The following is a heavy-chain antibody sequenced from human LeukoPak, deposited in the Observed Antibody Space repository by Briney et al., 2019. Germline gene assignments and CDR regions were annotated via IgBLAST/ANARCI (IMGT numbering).Heavy chain of an antibody. D-gene: IGHD3-22*01. CDR1: GYSFTNYW. Sequence: PGESLKISCEASGYSFTNYWIGWVRQMPGKGLEWMGIIYPDDYESKYSPSFQGQVTISADKSISTAYLQWSSLKASDTAMYYCARSRDSSGDYYLIWGQGTLVTVSS. CDR3: ARSRDSSGDYYLI. V-gene: IGHV5-51*01. J-gene: IGHJ4*02. CDR2: IYPDDYES.